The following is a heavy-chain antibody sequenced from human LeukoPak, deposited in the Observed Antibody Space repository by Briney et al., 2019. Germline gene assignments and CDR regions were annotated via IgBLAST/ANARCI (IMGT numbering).Heavy chain of an antibody. V-gene: IGHV4-59*01. CDR1: GGSISSYY. CDR2: IYYSGST. CDR3: ARDFIGFDY. Sequence: SETLSLTCTVSGGSISSYYWSWIRQPPGKGLEWIGYIYYSGSTNYNPSLKSRVTISVDTSKNQFSLKLSSVTAADTAVYYCARDFIGFDYWGQGTPVTVSS. J-gene: IGHJ4*02. D-gene: IGHD1-26*01.